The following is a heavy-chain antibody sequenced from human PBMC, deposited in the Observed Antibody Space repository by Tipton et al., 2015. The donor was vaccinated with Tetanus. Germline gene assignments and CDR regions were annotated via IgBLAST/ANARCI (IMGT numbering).Heavy chain of an antibody. Sequence: QSGAEVKKPGESLKISCQISGYTFTNNWIGWVRQAPGRRLEWMGWIYTDNGNTVYSQSFQGRVTITRDTSATTAYMELSSLRSEDTAVYYCARGFDGGFDYWGQGTLVTVSS. CDR1: GYTFTNNW. V-gene: IGHV1-3*04. D-gene: IGHD3-9*01. CDR3: ARGFDGGFDY. CDR2: IYTDNGNT. J-gene: IGHJ4*02.